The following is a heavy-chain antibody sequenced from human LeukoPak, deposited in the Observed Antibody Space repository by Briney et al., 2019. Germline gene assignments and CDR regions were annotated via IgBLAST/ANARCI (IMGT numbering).Heavy chain of an antibody. Sequence: SVKVSCKASGYTFTGYYMHWVRQAPGQGLEWMGGIIPIFGTANYAQKFQDRVTITADESTSTAYMELSSLRSEDTAVYYCTSLDGYDYWGQGTLVTVSS. CDR2: IIPIFGTA. D-gene: IGHD5-24*01. CDR3: TSLDGYDY. V-gene: IGHV1-69*13. J-gene: IGHJ4*02. CDR1: GYTFTGYY.